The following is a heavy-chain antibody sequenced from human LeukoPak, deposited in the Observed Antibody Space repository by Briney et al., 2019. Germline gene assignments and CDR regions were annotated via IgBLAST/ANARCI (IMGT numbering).Heavy chain of an antibody. CDR1: GYTFTSYY. J-gene: IGHJ4*02. V-gene: IGHV1-46*01. CDR2: INPSGGST. CDR3: ARVRVAAANDY. D-gene: IGHD6-13*01. Sequence: ASVKVSCKASGYTFTSYYMHWVRQAPGQGLEWMGIINPSGGSTSYAQKFQGRVTMTRDTSTSTVYMELSRLRSDDTAVYYCARVRVAAANDYWGQGTLVTVSS.